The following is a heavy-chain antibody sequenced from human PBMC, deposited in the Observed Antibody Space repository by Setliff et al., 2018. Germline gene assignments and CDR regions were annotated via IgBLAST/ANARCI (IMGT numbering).Heavy chain of an antibody. J-gene: IGHJ4*02. V-gene: IGHV4-39*01. Sequence: PSETLSLTCTVSGASISSGTYYWAWIRQPPGKGLEWIGRIHYRGTTYSNASLASRLTISVDTAKNQFYLKLTSVTAADTAVYYCARTGTYRYFDYWGQGTRVTVSS. D-gene: IGHD1-1*01. CDR2: IHYRGTT. CDR3: ARTGTYRYFDY. CDR1: GASISSGTYY.